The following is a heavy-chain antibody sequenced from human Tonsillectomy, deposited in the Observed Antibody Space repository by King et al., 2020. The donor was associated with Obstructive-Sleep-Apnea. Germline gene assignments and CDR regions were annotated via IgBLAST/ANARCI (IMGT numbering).Heavy chain of an antibody. CDR3: ATRRGAGSCDY. CDR1: GYAFSSYD. CDR2: MNPNSGKT. V-gene: IGHV1-8*01. J-gene: IGHJ4*02. D-gene: IGHD2-15*01. Sequence: QMVQSGAEVKKPGASVKVSCKAYGYAFSSYDINWVRQGTGQRLEWMGWMNPNSGKTGYAQKFQGRVTMTRKTSISTAYMELSSRRSEDTAVYYCATRRGAGSCDYWGQRTLVTVSS.